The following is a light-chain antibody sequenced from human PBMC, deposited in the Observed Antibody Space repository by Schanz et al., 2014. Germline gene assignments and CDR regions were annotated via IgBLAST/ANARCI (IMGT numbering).Light chain of an antibody. CDR2: DVT. Sequence: QSALTQPASVSGSPGQSITISCTGTSSDVGGYNFVSWYQQHPGKAPKLIIYDVTNRPSGVSNRFSGSKSGNTASLTISGLQAEDEADYYCSSFTSSLRWVFGGGTKLTVL. CDR1: SSDVGGYNF. J-gene: IGLJ3*02. V-gene: IGLV2-14*03. CDR3: SSFTSSLRWV.